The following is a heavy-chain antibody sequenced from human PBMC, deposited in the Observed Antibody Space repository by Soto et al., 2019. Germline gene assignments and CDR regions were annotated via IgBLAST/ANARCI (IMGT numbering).Heavy chain of an antibody. CDR3: AKSAPMDAGDKYYYEF. J-gene: IGHJ4*02. V-gene: IGHV1-69*13. CDR2: IIPFFGTS. D-gene: IGHD4-17*01. CDR1: GGTFSTFG. Sequence: SVKVSCKASGGTFSTFGISWVRQAPGQGLEWMGGIIPFFGTSRYSQKFEERITITADESTNTVYMDLRSLTSEDTAIYYCAKSAPMDAGDKYYYEFWGQGALVTVSS.